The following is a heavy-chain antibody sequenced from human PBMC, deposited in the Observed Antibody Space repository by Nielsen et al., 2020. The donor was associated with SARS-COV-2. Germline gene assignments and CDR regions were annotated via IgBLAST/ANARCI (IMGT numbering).Heavy chain of an antibody. CDR1: GFTFSLYT. CDR3: AREPSTWYAPRAEFDH. D-gene: IGHD6-13*01. V-gene: IGHV3-21*06. CDR2: ISSHSSYI. J-gene: IGHJ4*02. Sequence: GESLKISCAASGFTFSLYTLNWVRQAPGKGLEWLSSISSHSSYIYYADSVKGRFTISRDNAKNSVYLLMDSLRAEDTAIYYCAREPSTWYAPRAEFDHWGQGALVTVSS.